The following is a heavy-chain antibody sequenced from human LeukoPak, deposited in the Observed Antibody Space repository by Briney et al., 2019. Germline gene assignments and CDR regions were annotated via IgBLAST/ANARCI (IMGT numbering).Heavy chain of an antibody. Sequence: PSETLSLTCTVSGGSISRYYWSWIRQSPGKGLEWIGYISYSGSTNYNPSLKSRVTMSVDTSKNQFSLKLSSVTAADTAVYYCARGEDGDYYFQHWGQGTLVTVSS. CDR2: ISYSGST. D-gene: IGHD4-17*01. CDR1: GGSISRYY. CDR3: ARGEDGDYYFQH. J-gene: IGHJ1*01. V-gene: IGHV4-59*12.